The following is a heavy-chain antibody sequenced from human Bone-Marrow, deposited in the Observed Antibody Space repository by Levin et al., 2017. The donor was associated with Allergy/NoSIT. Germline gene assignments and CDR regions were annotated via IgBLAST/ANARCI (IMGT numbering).Heavy chain of an antibody. V-gene: IGHV4-30-4*01. CDR3: ARAKGTAVAGLDY. CDR1: GGSVSSADYF. J-gene: IGHJ4*02. D-gene: IGHD6-19*01. CDR2: IFYSGST. Sequence: SSETLSLTCTVSGGSVSSADYFWTWIRQPPGKGLEWLGYIFYSGSTFFNPSLKSRLIISVDTSRNQFSLNLSSVTAADTAVYYCARAKGTAVAGLDYWGQGTLVTVSS.